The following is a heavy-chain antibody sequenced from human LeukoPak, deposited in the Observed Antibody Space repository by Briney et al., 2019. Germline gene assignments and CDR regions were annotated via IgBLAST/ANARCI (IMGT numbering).Heavy chain of an antibody. CDR3: TRVTNWVFGY. CDR2: IGTAGDT. V-gene: IGHV3-13*04. D-gene: IGHD7-27*01. CDR1: GFTFTNYD. J-gene: IGHJ4*02. Sequence: GGSLRLSCAASGFTFTNYDMHWVRQATGKSLEWVSAIGTAGDTYYADSVKGRFTISRENAKNSLYLQMNKLRAEDTAVYYCTRVTNWVFGYWGQGTLVTVSS.